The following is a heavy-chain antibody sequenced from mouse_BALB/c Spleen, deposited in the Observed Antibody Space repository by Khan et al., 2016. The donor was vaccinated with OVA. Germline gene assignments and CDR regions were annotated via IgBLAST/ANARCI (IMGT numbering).Heavy chain of an antibody. Sequence: VQLKESGPGLVKPSQSLSLTCTVTGFSITSDYAWNWIRQFPGNKLEWMGYISYSGNTKYNPSLKSRISITRDTSKNQFFLKLNYVTIEDTATDYCARDYGGDFDYWGQGTTLTVSS. V-gene: IGHV3-2*02. CDR1: GFSITSDYA. CDR3: ARDYGGDFDY. CDR2: ISYSGNT. D-gene: IGHD1-1*02. J-gene: IGHJ2*01.